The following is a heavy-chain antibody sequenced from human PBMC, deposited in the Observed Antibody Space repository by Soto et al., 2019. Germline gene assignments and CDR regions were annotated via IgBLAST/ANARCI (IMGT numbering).Heavy chain of an antibody. D-gene: IGHD3-9*01. CDR1: GFTFSSYA. Sequence: EVQLLESGGGLVQPGGSLRLYCAASGFTFSSYAMSWVRQAPGKGLEWVSFISGSGGSTYYADSVKGRFTISRDNSKNTLYLQMNILRAEDTAVYYCAKPPKTYDHILDFDYWGQGTLVTVSS. CDR3: AKPPKTYDHILDFDY. J-gene: IGHJ4*02. CDR2: ISGSGGST. V-gene: IGHV3-23*01.